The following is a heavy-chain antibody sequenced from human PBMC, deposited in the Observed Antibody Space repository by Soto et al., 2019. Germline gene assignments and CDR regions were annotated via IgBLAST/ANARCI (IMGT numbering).Heavy chain of an antibody. V-gene: IGHV3-30-3*01. Sequence: QVQLVESGGGVVQPGRSLRLSCAASGFTFSSYAMHWVRQAPGKGLEWVAVISYDGSNKYYADSVKGRFTISSDNSKNTLYLQMSSLRAEDTAVYYCARVGDYGGSPIDYWGQGTLVTVSS. CDR2: ISYDGSNK. CDR3: ARVGDYGGSPIDY. CDR1: GFTFSSYA. J-gene: IGHJ4*02. D-gene: IGHD4-17*01.